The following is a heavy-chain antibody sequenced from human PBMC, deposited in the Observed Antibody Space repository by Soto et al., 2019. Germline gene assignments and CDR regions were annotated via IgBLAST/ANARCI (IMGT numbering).Heavy chain of an antibody. CDR1: GFTVSNTY. D-gene: IGHD2-2*01. V-gene: IGHV3-53*02. CDR2: IYTAGGT. CDR3: ARALPVAKGGFDP. Sequence: EVQLVETGGGLIQPGGSLRLSCAASGFTVSNTYMTWVRQPPGKGLECVSVIYTAGGTNYADSVKGRFIISRDKSQNTLYLQMNSLRAEDTAVYYCARALPVAKGGFDPWGQGTLVTVSS. J-gene: IGHJ5*02.